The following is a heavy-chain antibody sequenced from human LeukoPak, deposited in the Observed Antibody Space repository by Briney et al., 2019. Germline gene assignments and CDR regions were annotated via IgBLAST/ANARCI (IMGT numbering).Heavy chain of an antibody. V-gene: IGHV3-23*03. J-gene: IGHJ4*02. Sequence: GGSLRLSCAASGFTFSSYAMSWVRQAPGKGLEWVSVIYSGGSTYYADSVKGRFTISRDNSKNTLYLQMNSLRAEDTAVYYCAKESREYYYDSSGYYYFDYWGQGTLVTVSS. D-gene: IGHD3-22*01. CDR2: IYSGGST. CDR1: GFTFSSYA. CDR3: AKESREYYYDSSGYYYFDY.